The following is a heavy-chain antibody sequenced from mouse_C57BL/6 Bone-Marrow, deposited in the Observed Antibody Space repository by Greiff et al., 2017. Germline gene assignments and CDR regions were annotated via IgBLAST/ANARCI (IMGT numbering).Heavy chain of an antibody. CDR3: ARRELSWFAY. Sequence: QGQLQQPGAELVKPGASVKLSCKASGYTFTSYWMHWVKQRPGQGLEWIGMIHPNSGSTNYNEKFKSKATLTVDKSSSTAYMQLSSLTSEDSAVYYCARRELSWFAYWGQGTLVTVSA. V-gene: IGHV1-64*01. J-gene: IGHJ3*01. CDR2: IHPNSGST. CDR1: GYTFTSYW.